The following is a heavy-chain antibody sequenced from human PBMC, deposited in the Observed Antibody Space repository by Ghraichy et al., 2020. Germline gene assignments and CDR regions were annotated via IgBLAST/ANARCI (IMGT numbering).Heavy chain of an antibody. J-gene: IGHJ4*02. D-gene: IGHD2-2*01. CDR2: ISGIGGNT. Sequence: GGSLRLSCAASGLTFNIYAMSWVRQAPGKGLEWVSLISGIGGNTYYEYSVKGRFTISRDNSKKTLYLQMNSLRAEDTAVYYCAKDPVAKADYWGQGTLVTVSS. CDR1: GLTFNIYA. V-gene: IGHV3-23*01. CDR3: AKDPVAKADY.